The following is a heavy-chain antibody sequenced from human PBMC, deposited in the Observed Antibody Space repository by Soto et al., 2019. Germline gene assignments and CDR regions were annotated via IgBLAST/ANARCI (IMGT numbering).Heavy chain of an antibody. V-gene: IGHV3-23*01. J-gene: IGHJ6*02. CDR1: GFTFSSYA. D-gene: IGHD3-10*01. CDR3: ARDYYGSGKQDYGMDV. CDR2: ISGNGGST. Sequence: GGSLRLSCAASGFTFSSYAMRWVRQAPGKGLEWVSAISGNGGSTYYADSVKGRFTISRDNSKNTLYLQMNSLRAEDTAVYYCARDYYGSGKQDYGMDVWGQGTTVTVSS.